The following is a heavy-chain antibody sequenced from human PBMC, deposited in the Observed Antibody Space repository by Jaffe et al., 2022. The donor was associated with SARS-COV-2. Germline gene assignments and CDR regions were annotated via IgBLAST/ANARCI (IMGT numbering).Heavy chain of an antibody. CDR3: ARRTWGVTPSGSFDI. CDR1: GYSFTSYW. V-gene: IGHV5-51*01. Sequence: EVQLLQSGAELKKPGESLKISCKGSGYSFTSYWIGWVRQMPGKGLEWMGIIYPGDSDTTYNPSLQGQVTISADKSISTAYLQWNSLKASDTAMYYCARRTWGVTPSGSFDIWGQGTMVTVSS. CDR2: IYPGDSDT. D-gene: IGHD2-21*02. J-gene: IGHJ3*02.